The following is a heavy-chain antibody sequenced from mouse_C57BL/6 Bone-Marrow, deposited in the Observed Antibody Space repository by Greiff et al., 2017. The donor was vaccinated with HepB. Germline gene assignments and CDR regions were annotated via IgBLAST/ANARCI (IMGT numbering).Heavy chain of an antibody. Sequence: QVQLQQPGAELVMPGASVKLSCKASGYTFTSYWMHWVKQRPGQGLEWIGEIDPSDSYTNYNQKFKGKSTLTVDKSSSTAYMQLSSLTSEDSAVYDCARRVITTVLDYWGQGTTLTVSS. CDR3: ARRVITTVLDY. V-gene: IGHV1-69*01. CDR1: GYTFTSYW. CDR2: IDPSDSYT. D-gene: IGHD1-1*01. J-gene: IGHJ2*01.